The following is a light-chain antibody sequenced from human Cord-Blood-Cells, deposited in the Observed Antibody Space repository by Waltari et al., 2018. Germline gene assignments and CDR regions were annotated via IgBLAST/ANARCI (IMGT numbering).Light chain of an antibody. CDR2: DVS. CDR3: SSYTSSSTWV. CDR1: SSDVGGYHY. V-gene: IGLV2-14*03. Sequence: QSALTQPASVYGSPGQSITISCTGTSSDVGGYHYVSWYQQHPGKAPKLMIYDVSNRPSGVSNRFSGSKSGNTASLPISGLQAEDEADYYCSSYTSSSTWVFGGGTKLTVL. J-gene: IGLJ3*02.